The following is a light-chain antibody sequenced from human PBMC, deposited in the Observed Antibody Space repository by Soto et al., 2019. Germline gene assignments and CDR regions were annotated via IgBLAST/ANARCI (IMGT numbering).Light chain of an antibody. CDR2: DAS. J-gene: IGKJ5*01. Sequence: EIVLTQSPATLSLSPGERATLSCRASQSVSNYLAWYQQKPGQAPRLLIYDASKRATGIPARFSGTGSGTDFTLTISSLEPEDFAVYYCQQRYDWPITFGQGTRLEIK. CDR3: QQRYDWPIT. V-gene: IGKV3-11*01. CDR1: QSVSNY.